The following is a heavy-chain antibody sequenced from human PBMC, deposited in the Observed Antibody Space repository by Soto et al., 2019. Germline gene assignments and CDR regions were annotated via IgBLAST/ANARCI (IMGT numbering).Heavy chain of an antibody. V-gene: IGHV4-59*01. D-gene: IGHD6-13*01. CDR2: IYYSGST. J-gene: IGHJ5*02. CDR3: ARRRGQQLVEGVWFDP. CDR1: GGSISSYY. Sequence: SETLSLTCTVSGGSISSYYWSWIRQPPGKGLEWIGYIYYSGSTNYNPSLKSRVTISVDTSKNQFSLKLSSVTAADTAVYYCARRRGQQLVEGVWFDPWGQGTLVTVSS.